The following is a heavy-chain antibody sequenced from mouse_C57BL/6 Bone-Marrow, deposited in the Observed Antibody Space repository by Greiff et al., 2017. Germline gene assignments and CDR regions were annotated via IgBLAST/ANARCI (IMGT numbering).Heavy chain of an antibody. D-gene: IGHD1-1*01. J-gene: IGHJ4*01. V-gene: IGHV2-6-1*01. CDR3: ARQGYYGFYAMDY. Sequence: QVQLKQSGPGLVAPSQSLSITCTVSGFSLTSYGVHWVRQPPGKGLEWLVVIWSDGSTNYNSALKSRLSISKDNSKSQVFLKMNSRQTDDTAMYYCARQGYYGFYAMDYWGQGTSVTVSS. CDR2: IWSDGST. CDR1: GFSLTSYG.